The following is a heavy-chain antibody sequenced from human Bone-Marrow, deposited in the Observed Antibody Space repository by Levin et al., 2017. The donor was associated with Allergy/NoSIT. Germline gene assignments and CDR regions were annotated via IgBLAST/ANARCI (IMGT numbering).Heavy chain of an antibody. J-gene: IGHJ4*02. D-gene: IGHD4-17*01. CDR2: INPNSGGT. V-gene: IGHV1-2*06. CDR1: GYTFTGYY. Sequence: GASVKVSCKASGYTFTGYYMHWVRQAPGQGLEWMGRINPNSGGTNYAQKFQGRVTMTRDTSISTAYMELSRLRSDDTAVYYCARPDYGDYVADFDYWGQGTLVTVSS. CDR3: ARPDYGDYVADFDY.